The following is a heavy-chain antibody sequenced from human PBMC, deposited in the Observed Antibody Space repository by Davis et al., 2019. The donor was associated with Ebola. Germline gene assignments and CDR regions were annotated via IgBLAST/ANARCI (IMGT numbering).Heavy chain of an antibody. Sequence: GESLKISCAASGFTFSNYYLHWVRQAPGKGLEWVARIKTDGSTTRYADSVKGRFSISRDNTQNTLYLKMNRLRGEDTAIYYCARNTSHQLPHWLYYFYGMDVWGQGTTVTVSS. V-gene: IGHV3-74*01. D-gene: IGHD2-2*01. CDR3: ARNTSHQLPHWLYYFYGMDV. J-gene: IGHJ6*02. CDR2: IKTDGSTT. CDR1: GFTFSNYY.